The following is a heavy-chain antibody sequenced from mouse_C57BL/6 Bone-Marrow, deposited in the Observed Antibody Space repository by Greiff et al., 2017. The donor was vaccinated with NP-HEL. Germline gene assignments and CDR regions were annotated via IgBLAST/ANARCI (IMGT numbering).Heavy chain of an antibody. Sequence: EVKLMESGGGLVQPGGSLSLSCAASGFTFTDYYMSWVRQPPGKALEWLGFIRNKANGYTTESSASVKGRFTISRDNSQSILYLQMNALRAEDSATYYCERCEGYPAWFAYWGQGTLVTVSA. J-gene: IGHJ3*01. CDR3: ERCEGYPAWFAY. CDR2: IRNKANGYTT. V-gene: IGHV7-3*01. CDR1: GFTFTDYY.